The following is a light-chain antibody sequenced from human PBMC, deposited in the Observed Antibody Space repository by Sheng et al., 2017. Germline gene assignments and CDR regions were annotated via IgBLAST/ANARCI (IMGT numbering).Light chain of an antibody. J-gene: IGLJ1*01. CDR3: SSLTSFSSIV. V-gene: IGLV2-14*01. CDR1: SSDVGGYNY. CDR2: DVY. Sequence: QSALTQPASVSGSPGQSITISCTGTSSDVGGYNYVSWFQQYPGKAPTLMIYDVYSRPSGVSVRFSGSKSGNTASLTISGLRPEDEADYYCSSLTSFSSIVFGTGTKVTVL.